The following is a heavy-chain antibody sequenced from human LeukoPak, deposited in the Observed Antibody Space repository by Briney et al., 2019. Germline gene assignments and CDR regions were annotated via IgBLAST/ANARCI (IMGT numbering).Heavy chain of an antibody. CDR1: GGSISSYY. CDR3: ARGAGAGYNLQPFDY. D-gene: IGHD5-24*01. CDR2: IYYSGGT. V-gene: IGHV4-59*08. Sequence: SETLSLTCTVSGGSISSYYWSWIRQPPGKGLEWIGYIYYSGGTKYNPSLKSRVSISVDTSKNQFSLKLSSVTAADTAVYYCARGAGAGYNLQPFDYWGQGTLVTVSS. J-gene: IGHJ4*02.